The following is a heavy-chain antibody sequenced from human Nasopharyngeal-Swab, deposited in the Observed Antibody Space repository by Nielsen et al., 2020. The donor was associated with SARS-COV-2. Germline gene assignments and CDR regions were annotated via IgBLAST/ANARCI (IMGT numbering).Heavy chain of an antibody. J-gene: IGHJ4*02. D-gene: IGHD3-10*01. CDR2: ISAYNGNT. CDR1: GYTFTSYG. V-gene: IGHV1-18*04. CDR3: ALYYYGSGNYDY. Sequence: ASVKVSCKASGYTFTSYGISWVRQAPGQGLEWMGWISAYNGNTNYAQKLQGRVTMTTDTFTSTAYMELRSLRSDDTAVYYCALYYYGSGNYDYWGQGTLVTVSS.